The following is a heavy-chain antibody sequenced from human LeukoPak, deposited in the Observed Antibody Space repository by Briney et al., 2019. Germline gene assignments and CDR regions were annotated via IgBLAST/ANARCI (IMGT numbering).Heavy chain of an antibody. J-gene: IGHJ4*02. Sequence: PGGSLRLSCAGSGFTFSNYRIHWVPQGPGKGLLWVSRIYSVGNRIVYADSVKGPFTISTDNAKNTAYLQMSSLRGEDTAVYYCVADSENGSGSDYWGQGTLVTVSS. V-gene: IGHV3-74*01. CDR3: VADSENGSGSDY. D-gene: IGHD1-1*01. CDR2: IYSVGNRI. CDR1: GFTFSNYR.